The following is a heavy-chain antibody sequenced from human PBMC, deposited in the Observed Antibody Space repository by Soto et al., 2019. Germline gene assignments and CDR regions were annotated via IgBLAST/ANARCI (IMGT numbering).Heavy chain of an antibody. V-gene: IGHV1-69*12. CDR3: ARGGLGYRISTSCSEYYYYGMDV. D-gene: IGHD2-2*01. CDR2: IIPIFGTA. CDR1: GGTFSSYA. J-gene: IGHJ6*02. Sequence: QVQLVQSGAEVKKPGSSVKVSCKASGGTFSSYAISWVRQAPGQGLEWMGGIIPIFGTANYAQKFQGRVTITADESTSTAYMELSSLRSEDTAVYYCARGGLGYRISTSCSEYYYYGMDVWGQGTTVTVSS.